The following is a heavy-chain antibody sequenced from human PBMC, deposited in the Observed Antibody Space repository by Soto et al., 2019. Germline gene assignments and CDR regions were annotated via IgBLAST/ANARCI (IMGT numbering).Heavy chain of an antibody. CDR1: GFTFSSYS. D-gene: IGHD6-13*01. Sequence: GGSLRLSCAASGFTFSSYSMNWVRQAPGKGLEWVSSISSSSSYIYYADSVKGRFTISRDNAKNSLYLQMNSLRAEDTAVYYCARDHWAAAGPYYYYYMDVWGKGTTVTVSS. CDR3: ARDHWAAAGPYYYYYMDV. J-gene: IGHJ6*03. V-gene: IGHV3-21*01. CDR2: ISSSSSYI.